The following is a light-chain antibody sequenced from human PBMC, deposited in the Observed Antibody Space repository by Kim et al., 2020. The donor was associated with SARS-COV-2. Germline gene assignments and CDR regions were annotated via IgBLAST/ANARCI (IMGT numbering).Light chain of an antibody. CDR3: QQSYTTPWT. J-gene: IGKJ1*01. V-gene: IGKV1-39*01. CDR2: AAS. CDR1: QSISSY. Sequence: DIQMTQSPSYLSASVGDRVTITCRASQSISSYLNFYQQKPGKAPKLLIYAASNLQSGVPSRFSGSGSGTDFTVTISSLQPEDFATYYCQQSYTTPWTFGQGTKVDIK.